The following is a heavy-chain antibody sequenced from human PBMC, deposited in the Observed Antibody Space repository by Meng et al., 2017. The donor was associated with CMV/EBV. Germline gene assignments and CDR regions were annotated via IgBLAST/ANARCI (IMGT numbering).Heavy chain of an antibody. CDR2: IIPILGIA. Sequence: SAMVFCKASGGIFSSYTISWVRQASGQGLEWLGRIIPILGIANYAQKFQGRVTITADKSTSTAYMELSSLRSEDTAVYYCARGPWVSGDIVVVPAADNWFDPWGQGTLVTVSS. CDR3: ARGPWVSGDIVVVPAADNWFDP. D-gene: IGHD2-2*01. CDR1: GGIFSSYT. J-gene: IGHJ5*02. V-gene: IGHV1-69*02.